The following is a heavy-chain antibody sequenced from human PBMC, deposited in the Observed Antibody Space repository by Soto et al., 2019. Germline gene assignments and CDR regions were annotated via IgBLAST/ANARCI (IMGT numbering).Heavy chain of an antibody. V-gene: IGHV3-30-3*01. D-gene: IGHD2-2*01. J-gene: IGHJ4*02. Sequence: QVQLVESAAGVVQPGRSLRLSCAASGFTFSSYAIHWVSQSPGKGLEWVAAISYDGTNKYYADSVKGRFTISRDNSKNTRYLQMNSLRAEDTAVYYCARARLDTPALDYWGQGTLVTVSS. CDR1: GFTFSSYA. CDR3: ARARLDTPALDY. CDR2: ISYDGTNK.